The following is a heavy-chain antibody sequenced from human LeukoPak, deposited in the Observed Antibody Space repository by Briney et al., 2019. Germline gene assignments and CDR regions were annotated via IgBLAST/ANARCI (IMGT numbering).Heavy chain of an antibody. J-gene: IGHJ4*02. CDR3: ARDKGSGYYYFDY. CDR2: IIPIFGTA. D-gene: IGHD3-22*01. CDR1: GGTFSSYA. V-gene: IGHV1-69*05. Sequence: SVKVSCKASGGTFSSYAISWVRQAPGRGLEWMGGIIPIFGTANYAQKFQGRVTITTDESTSTAYMELSSLRSEDTAVYYCARDKGSGYYYFDYWGQGTLVTVSS.